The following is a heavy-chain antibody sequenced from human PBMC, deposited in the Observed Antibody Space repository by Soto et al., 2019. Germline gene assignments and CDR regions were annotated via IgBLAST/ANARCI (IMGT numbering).Heavy chain of an antibody. D-gene: IGHD1-26*01. CDR2: IIPILGSA. J-gene: IGHJ3*02. CDR3: ASRERVDAFAI. Sequence: SEKVSCKASGGSFSSNAITWVRQAPGQGLEWMGGIIPILGSANYAQKFQDRLTITADGSTTTTYMELNSMRSEDAAVYYCASRERVDAFAIWGQGTLVTVSS. V-gene: IGHV1-69*13. CDR1: GGSFSSNA.